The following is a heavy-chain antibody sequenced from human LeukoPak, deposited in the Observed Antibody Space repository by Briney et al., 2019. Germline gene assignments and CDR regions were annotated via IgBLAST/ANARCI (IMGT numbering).Heavy chain of an antibody. CDR1: GGSISSYY. D-gene: IGHD3-16*02. Sequence: SETLSLTCTVSGGSISSYYWSWIRQPAGKGLEWIGRIYTSGSTNYNPSLKSRVTMSVDTSKNQFSLKLSSVTAADTAVYYCARVNDYVWGSYRYRSPGAFDIWGQGTMVTVSS. CDR3: ARVNDYVWGSYRYRSPGAFDI. CDR2: IYTSGST. J-gene: IGHJ3*02. V-gene: IGHV4-4*07.